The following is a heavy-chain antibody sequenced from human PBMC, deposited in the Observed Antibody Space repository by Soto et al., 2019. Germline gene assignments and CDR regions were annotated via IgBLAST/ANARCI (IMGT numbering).Heavy chain of an antibody. CDR2: IWYDGSNK. CDR3: ARDSEGYCSGGSCYYSAFDI. V-gene: IGHV3-33*01. J-gene: IGHJ3*02. CDR1: GFTFSSYG. Sequence: GGSLRLSCAASGFTFSSYGMHWVRQAPGKGLEWVAVIWYDGSNKYYADSVKGRFTISRDNSKNTLYLQMNSLRAEDTAVYYCARDSEGYCSGGSCYYSAFDIWGQGTMVTVSS. D-gene: IGHD2-15*01.